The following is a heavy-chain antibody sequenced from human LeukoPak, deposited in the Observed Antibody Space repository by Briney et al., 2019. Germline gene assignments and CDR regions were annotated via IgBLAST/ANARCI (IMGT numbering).Heavy chain of an antibody. CDR1: GYTFTCYY. V-gene: IGHV1-2*02. Sequence: ASVKVSCKASGYTFTCYYMHWVRQAPGQGLEWLGWINPKSGAADYAQQFRGRVTITSDTSINTDYMEMKRVTSDDTAVYYCARGAEAETSPLDFWGQGTLVIVS. J-gene: IGHJ4*02. CDR3: ARGAEAETSPLDF. D-gene: IGHD6-13*01. CDR2: INPKSGAA.